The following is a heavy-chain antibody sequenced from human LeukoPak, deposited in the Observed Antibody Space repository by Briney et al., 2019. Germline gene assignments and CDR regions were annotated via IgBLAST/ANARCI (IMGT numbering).Heavy chain of an antibody. V-gene: IGHV1-8*01. CDR2: MNPNSGNT. CDR3: ARNGIAANWFDP. D-gene: IGHD6-25*01. CDR1: GYTFTSYD. J-gene: IGHJ5*02. Sequence: ASVKVSCKASGYTFTSYDINWVRQATGQGLEWMGWMNPNSGNTGYAQKLQGRVTMTRNTSISTAYMELSSLRSEDTAVYYCARNGIAANWFDPWGQGTLVTVSS.